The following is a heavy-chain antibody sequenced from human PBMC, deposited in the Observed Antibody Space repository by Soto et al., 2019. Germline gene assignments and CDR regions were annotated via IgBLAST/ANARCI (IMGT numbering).Heavy chain of an antibody. Sequence: EVQLLDSGGGLVQPGGSLRLSCAASGFTFSNYAMTWVRQGPGKGLEWVSGISGRGGRSYYADSVKGRFTISRDNSKSTLYLQMNSPRAEDTAVYYCAKAYFVWSSEQPYYFDYWGQGTLVTVSS. CDR1: GFTFSNYA. CDR3: AKAYFVWSSEQPYYFDY. J-gene: IGHJ4*02. D-gene: IGHD3-16*01. CDR2: ISGRGGRS. V-gene: IGHV3-23*01.